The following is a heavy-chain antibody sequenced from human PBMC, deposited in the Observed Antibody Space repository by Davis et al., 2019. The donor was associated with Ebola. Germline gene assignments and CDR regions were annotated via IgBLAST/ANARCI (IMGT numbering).Heavy chain of an antibody. V-gene: IGHV3-23*01. D-gene: IGHD2-21*02. Sequence: GGSLRLSCAASGFTFSSYWMSWVRQAPGKGLEWVSLISGSDGSTYYADSVKGRFTISRDNSKNTLYLQMTSLRAEDTALYYCAKDLYGDYDLDYWGQGTLVTVSS. CDR2: ISGSDGST. CDR1: GFTFSSYW. J-gene: IGHJ4*02. CDR3: AKDLYGDYDLDY.